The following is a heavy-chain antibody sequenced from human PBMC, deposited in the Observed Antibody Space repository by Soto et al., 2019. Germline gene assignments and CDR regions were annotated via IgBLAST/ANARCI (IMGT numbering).Heavy chain of an antibody. CDR1: GFTFSDYY. Sequence: GGSLRLSCEGSGFTFSDYYISWIRQAPGKGLEWISYSSNSGTFSRYADSVKGCFSISRDNTKNLLYLQMNSLRAEDTAVYYCARSGDNYNRLDYWGQGTQVTVSS. D-gene: IGHD1-1*01. J-gene: IGHJ4*02. CDR2: SSNSGTFS. CDR3: ARSGDNYNRLDY. V-gene: IGHV3-11*06.